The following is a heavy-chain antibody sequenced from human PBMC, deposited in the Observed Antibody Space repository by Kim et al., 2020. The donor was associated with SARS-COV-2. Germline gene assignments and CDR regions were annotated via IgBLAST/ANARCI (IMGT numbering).Heavy chain of an antibody. V-gene: IGHV4-39*01. CDR1: GGSVSSSSFY. J-gene: IGHJ2*01. CDR3: ARWAGGWSFYWYFDL. D-gene: IGHD2-15*01. CDR2: ISYSGTT. Sequence: SETLSLTCTVSGGSVSSSSFYGGWIRQPPGKGLEWIGTISYSGTTYFNPSLKSRVTISVDSSKNQFSLRLTAVTAADSAVYYCARWAGGWSFYWYFDLWGHGTLVTVSS.